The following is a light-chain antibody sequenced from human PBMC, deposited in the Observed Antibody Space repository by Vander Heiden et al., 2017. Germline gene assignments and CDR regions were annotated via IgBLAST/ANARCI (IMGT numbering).Light chain of an antibody. J-gene: IGLJ2*01. CDR1: NTGSKS. V-gene: IGLV3-21*03. Sequence: SYVLTQPPSVSVAPGKTARITCGGNNTGSKSVHGSQQKPAQAPVLVVHDDSDRPSGTAERCSGSSSGNTATVTISRVEAGDEADDYCQLWDSSSDHIYVVFGGGTKLTVL. CDR3: QLWDSSSDHIYVV. CDR2: DDS.